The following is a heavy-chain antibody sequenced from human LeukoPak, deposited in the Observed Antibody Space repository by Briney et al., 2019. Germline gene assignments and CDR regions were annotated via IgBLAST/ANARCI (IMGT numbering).Heavy chain of an antibody. J-gene: IGHJ6*02. CDR1: GFTVSSYY. V-gene: IGHV3-66*01. CDR3: ARSYSNHLFGMDV. D-gene: IGHD4-11*01. Sequence: GGSLRLSCAASGFTVSSYYMTWVRQAPGKGLEWVSVLYSGGNSYYADPVKGRVAISRDNSKNTVFLQMNSVRAEDTAVYYCARSYSNHLFGMDVWGQGTTVTVSS. CDR2: LYSGGNS.